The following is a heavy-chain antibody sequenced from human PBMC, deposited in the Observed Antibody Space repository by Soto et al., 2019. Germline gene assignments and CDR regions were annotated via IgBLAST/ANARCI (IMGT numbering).Heavy chain of an antibody. CDR1: GFSLSTSGVG. Sequence: QITLKESGPTLVKPTQTLTLTCTFSGFSLSTSGVGVGWIRQPPGKALEWLALIYWDDDKRYSPSLKSRLTIXKXXSKNQVVLTMTNMDPVDSATYYCAHDDVGQQGFDYWGQGTLVTVSS. V-gene: IGHV2-5*02. CDR2: IYWDDDK. CDR3: AHDDVGQQGFDY. D-gene: IGHD1-1*01. J-gene: IGHJ4*02.